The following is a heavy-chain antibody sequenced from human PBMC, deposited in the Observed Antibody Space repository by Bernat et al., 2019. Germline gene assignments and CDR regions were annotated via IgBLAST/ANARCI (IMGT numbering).Heavy chain of an antibody. D-gene: IGHD1-1*01. Sequence: QLQLVESGGGVVQPGRSLRLSCAASGFSFSSKVMHWVRQAPGKGLEWVALISYDGSKYYTESVKGRFTISRDNSKNTLYLQMDSLRAEDTAVYFCARGEGTIVAVLNSYFDYWGQGTLVTVSS. CDR1: GFSFSSKV. V-gene: IGHV3-30*10. J-gene: IGHJ4*02. CDR2: ISYDGSK. CDR3: ARGEGTIVAVLNSYFDY.